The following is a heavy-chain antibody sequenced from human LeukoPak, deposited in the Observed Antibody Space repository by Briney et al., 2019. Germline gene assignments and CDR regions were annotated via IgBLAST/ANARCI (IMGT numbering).Heavy chain of an antibody. J-gene: IGHJ6*03. Sequence: GGSLRLSCAASGFTFSNDWMTWVRQAPGKRLEWVADIKQDGGEKLYVNSVRGRFTISRDNAKMSLFLQMNSLRAEDTAVYYCARDNGVVHGVYYMDVWGKGTPVTVS. CDR2: IKQDGGEK. D-gene: IGHD3-3*01. CDR3: ARDNGVVHGVYYMDV. V-gene: IGHV3-7*01. CDR1: GFTFSNDW.